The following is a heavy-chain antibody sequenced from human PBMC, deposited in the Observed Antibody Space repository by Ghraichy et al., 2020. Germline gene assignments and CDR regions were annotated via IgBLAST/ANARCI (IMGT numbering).Heavy chain of an antibody. J-gene: IGHJ4*02. D-gene: IGHD3-3*01. CDR2: IIPFFGLA. CDR1: GGTFSTHA. Sequence: SVKVSCKASGGTFSTHAISWVRQAPGQGLEWMGGIIPFFGLANYAQKFQGRVTITADKSTSTGYMELSSLRSEDTAVYYCAVLRDSSGYYLPLGHWGQGTLVDVSS. V-gene: IGHV1-69*10. CDR3: AVLRDSSGYYLPLGH.